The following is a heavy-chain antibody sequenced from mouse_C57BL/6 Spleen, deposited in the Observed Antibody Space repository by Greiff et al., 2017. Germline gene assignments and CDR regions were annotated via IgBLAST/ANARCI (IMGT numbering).Heavy chain of an antibody. CDR3: ARRGYDYDAAMDY. Sequence: QVQLQQSGAELVKPGASVKMSCKASGYTFTTYPIEWMKQNHGKSLEWIGNFHPYNDDTKYNEKFKGKDTLTVEKSSSTVYLVLSRLTSDDSAVYYCARRGYDYDAAMDYWGQGTSVTVSS. V-gene: IGHV1-47*01. D-gene: IGHD2-4*01. CDR2: FHPYNDDT. J-gene: IGHJ4*01. CDR1: GYTFTTYP.